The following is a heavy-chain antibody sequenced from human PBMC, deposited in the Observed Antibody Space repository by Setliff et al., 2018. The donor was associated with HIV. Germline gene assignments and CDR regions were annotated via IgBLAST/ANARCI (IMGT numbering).Heavy chain of an antibody. CDR1: GYNFINYG. D-gene: IGHD1-26*01. J-gene: IGHJ5*02. CDR2: ISAYNGNT. CDR3: ARARLQGIVAAVGPRDNCLDP. Sequence: ASVKVSCKASGYNFINYGISWVRQAPGQGLEWMGWISAYNGNTDYAPRLLGRVTMTTDTFTSTAYMELRSLSSDDTAVYYCARARLQGIVAAVGPRDNCLDPWGQGTRVTVPS. V-gene: IGHV1-18*01.